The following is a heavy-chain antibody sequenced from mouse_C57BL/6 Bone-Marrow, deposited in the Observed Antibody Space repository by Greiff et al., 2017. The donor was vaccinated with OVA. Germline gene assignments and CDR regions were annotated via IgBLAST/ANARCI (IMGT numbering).Heavy chain of an antibody. CDR3: ARRRQLRLSYFDY. CDR1: GYTFTNYW. Sequence: QVQLQQSGAELVRPGTSVKMSCKASGYTFTNYWIGWAKQRPGHGLEWIGDIYPGGGYTNYNEKFKGKATLTADKSSSTAYMQFSSLTSEDSAIYYCARRRQLRLSYFDYWGQGTTLTVSS. CDR2: IYPGGGYT. V-gene: IGHV1-63*01. J-gene: IGHJ2*01. D-gene: IGHD3-2*02.